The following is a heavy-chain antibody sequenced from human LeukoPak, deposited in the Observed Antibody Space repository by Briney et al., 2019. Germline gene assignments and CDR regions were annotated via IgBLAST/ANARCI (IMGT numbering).Heavy chain of an antibody. CDR3: ATDRGWRTSGYYLYYFEY. D-gene: IGHD3-3*01. Sequence: GGSLRLSCAASGFIFTNYFMSWVRQAPGKGLEWVASIKHEGSEKYYVDSVSGRFTISRDNTINSLYLQMSSLRAEDTAVYYCATDRGWRTSGYYLYYFEYWGQGTLVTFSS. V-gene: IGHV3-7*01. CDR2: IKHEGSEK. CDR1: GFIFTNYF. J-gene: IGHJ4*02.